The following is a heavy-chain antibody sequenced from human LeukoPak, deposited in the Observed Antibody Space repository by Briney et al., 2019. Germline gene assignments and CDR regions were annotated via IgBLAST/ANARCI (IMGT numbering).Heavy chain of an antibody. V-gene: IGHV4-38-2*01. D-gene: IGHD3-22*01. CDR1: AYSISSGYY. J-gene: IGHJ5*02. Sequence: SETLSLTCVVSAYSISSGYYWGWIRQPPGKGLEWIGSIYHNGSTYYSPSLKSRVTISVDTSKNQFSLKLSSVTAADTAVYYCARVPYYDSSGYYYGFWRDPSNWFDPWGQGTLVTVSS. CDR2: IYHNGST. CDR3: ARVPYYDSSGYYYGFWRDPSNWFDP.